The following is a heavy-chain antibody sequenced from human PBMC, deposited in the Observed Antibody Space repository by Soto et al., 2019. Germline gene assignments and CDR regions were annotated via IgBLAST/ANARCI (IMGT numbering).Heavy chain of an antibody. J-gene: IGHJ4*02. V-gene: IGHV1-3*01. CDR1: GYTFTSYA. Sequence: QVQLVQSGAEVKKPGASVKVSCKASGYTFTSYAMYWVRQAPGQRLEWMGWINAGNGNTKYSQKFQGRVTITRDTSASTTYMELSSLRSEDTAVYYCASSFTVPAAIAYWGQGTLVPVSS. CDR2: INAGNGNT. D-gene: IGHD2-2*02. CDR3: ASSFTVPAAIAY.